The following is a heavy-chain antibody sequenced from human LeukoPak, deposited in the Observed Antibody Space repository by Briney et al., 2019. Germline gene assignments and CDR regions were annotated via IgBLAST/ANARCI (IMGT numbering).Heavy chain of an antibody. D-gene: IGHD5/OR15-5a*01. CDR3: AKGSGHAIVSSDY. Sequence: PGGSLRLSCAASVLIFSRYAMSGVRQAPGRGVEWVSAISGSGGSTYYADSVKGRFTISTDNTKNTLYLQMNSLRAEDTAVYYCAKGSGHAIVSSDYWGQGTLVTVSS. CDR2: ISGSGGST. J-gene: IGHJ4*02. V-gene: IGHV3-23*01. CDR1: VLIFSRYA.